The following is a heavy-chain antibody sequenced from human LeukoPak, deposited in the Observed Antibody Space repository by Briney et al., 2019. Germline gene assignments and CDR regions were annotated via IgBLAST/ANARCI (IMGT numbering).Heavy chain of an antibody. CDR1: GYTFTGYY. J-gene: IGHJ4*02. Sequence: ASVKVSCKASGYTFTGYYMHWVRQAPGQGLEWMGWINPNSGGTNYAQKFQGRVTMTRDTSISTAYMELSRLRSDDTAVYYCARGWGNLVKRNYCSSTSCSTFDYWGQGTLVTVSS. V-gene: IGHV1-2*02. D-gene: IGHD2-2*01. CDR3: ARGWGNLVKRNYCSSTSCSTFDY. CDR2: INPNSGGT.